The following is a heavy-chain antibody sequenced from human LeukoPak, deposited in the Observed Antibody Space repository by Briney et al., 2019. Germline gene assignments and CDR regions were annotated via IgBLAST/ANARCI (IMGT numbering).Heavy chain of an antibody. CDR3: ARRVQTTGVFDY. V-gene: IGHV1-2*06. Sequence: ASLKVSCKASGYTFTDYYMHWVRQAPGQGLQWMGRTNPKTGGTNYAQKFQGRVTMTGDTSISTAYMESSRLGSDDTAVYYCARRVQTTGVFDYWGQGTLVTVSS. D-gene: IGHD2-8*01. CDR1: GYTFTDYY. J-gene: IGHJ4*02. CDR2: TNPKTGGT.